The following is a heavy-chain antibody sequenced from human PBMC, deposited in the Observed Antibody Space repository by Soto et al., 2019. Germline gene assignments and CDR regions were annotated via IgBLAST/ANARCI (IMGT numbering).Heavy chain of an antibody. Sequence: QVQLVQSGAEVKKPGASVKVSCKASGYTFSSYGISWVRQAPGQGLEWMGWISAYNGNTNYAQKFLGRVTMTTDTTPSTACRELRRPRLDDTAVFYCARPPEGRAYGSGTYRHNVYWGQGSLVTVSS. D-gene: IGHD3-10*01. CDR2: ISAYNGNT. J-gene: IGHJ4*02. V-gene: IGHV1-18*01. CDR3: ARPPEGRAYGSGTYRHNVY. CDR1: GYTFSSYG.